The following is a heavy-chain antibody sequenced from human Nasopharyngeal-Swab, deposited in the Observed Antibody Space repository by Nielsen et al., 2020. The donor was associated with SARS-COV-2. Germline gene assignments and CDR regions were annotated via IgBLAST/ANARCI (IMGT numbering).Heavy chain of an antibody. Sequence: GGSLRLSCAASGLGFSNYEMNWVRQAPGKGLEWISYISTTTATIYYADSVKGRFTISRDNAKNSLYLQMNSLRAEDTAVYYCAREVQYSGHDDAFDIWGQGTMVTVSA. J-gene: IGHJ3*02. CDR1: GLGFSNYE. D-gene: IGHD5-12*01. CDR3: AREVQYSGHDDAFDI. CDR2: ISTTTATI. V-gene: IGHV3-48*03.